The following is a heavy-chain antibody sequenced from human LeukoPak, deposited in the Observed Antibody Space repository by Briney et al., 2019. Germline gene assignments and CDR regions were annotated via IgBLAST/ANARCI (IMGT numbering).Heavy chain of an antibody. CDR2: IYYSGST. D-gene: IGHD2-21*02. Sequence: KPSETLSLTCTVSGGSISSYYWSWIRQPPGKGLEWIGYIYYSGSTNYNPSLKSRVTISVDTSKNQFSLKLSSVTAADTAVYYCARELVVVTEGYYYMDVWGKGTTVTVSS. CDR3: ARELVVVTEGYYYMDV. V-gene: IGHV4-59*01. CDR1: GGSISSYY. J-gene: IGHJ6*03.